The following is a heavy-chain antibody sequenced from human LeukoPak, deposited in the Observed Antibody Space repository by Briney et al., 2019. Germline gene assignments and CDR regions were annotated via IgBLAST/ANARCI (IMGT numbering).Heavy chain of an antibody. CDR3: ANGLSRVHDY. D-gene: IGHD3-10*01. V-gene: IGHV3-30*02. Sequence: GGSLRLSCAASGFTFSSYGMHWVRQAPGKGLEWVAFIRYDGSNKYYADSVKGRFTISRDNSKNTLYLQMNSLRAEDTAVYYCANGLSRVHDYWGQGTLVTVSS. CDR2: IRYDGSNK. J-gene: IGHJ4*02. CDR1: GFTFSSYG.